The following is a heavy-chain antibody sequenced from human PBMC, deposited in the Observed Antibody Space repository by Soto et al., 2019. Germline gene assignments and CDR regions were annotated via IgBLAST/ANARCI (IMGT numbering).Heavy chain of an antibody. D-gene: IGHD3-3*01. CDR2: ISGSDGKT. V-gene: IGHV3-23*01. Sequence: GGSLRLSCAASGFSFGSYALSWVRQAPGKGLEWVSTISGSDGKTFYADSVKGRFSISRDTSQSTLYLQMNSLRADDTAMYYCARWSYLDYWGQGTRVIVSS. J-gene: IGHJ4*02. CDR1: GFSFGSYA. CDR3: ARWSYLDY.